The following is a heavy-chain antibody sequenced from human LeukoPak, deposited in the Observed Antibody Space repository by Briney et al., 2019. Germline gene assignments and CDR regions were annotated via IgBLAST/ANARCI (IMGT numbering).Heavy chain of an antibody. CDR3: AREAPKQQLDSRDN. V-gene: IGHV1-18*01. J-gene: IGHJ4*02. D-gene: IGHD6-13*01. CDR2: ISAYNGNT. CDR1: GYTFTSYG. Sequence: RASVKVSCKASGYTFTSYGISWVRQAPGQGLEWMGWISAYNGNTNYAQKLQGRVTMTTDTSTSTAYMELRSLRADDAAVYYCAREAPKQQLDSRDNWGRGNLVTVSS.